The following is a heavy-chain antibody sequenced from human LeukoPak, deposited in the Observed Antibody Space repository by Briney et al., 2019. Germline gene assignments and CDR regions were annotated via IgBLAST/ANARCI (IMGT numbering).Heavy chain of an antibody. CDR3: ARAVGDFWSGYSAFDI. CDR2: VYYSGST. D-gene: IGHD3-3*01. V-gene: IGHV4-30-4*08. J-gene: IGHJ3*02. CDR1: GGSISSGDYY. Sequence: PSQTLSLTCTVSGGSISSGDYYWSWIRQPPGKGLEWIGYVYYSGSTYYNPSLKSRVTISVDTSKNQFSLKLSSVTAADTAVYYCARAVGDFWSGYSAFDIWGQGTMVTVSS.